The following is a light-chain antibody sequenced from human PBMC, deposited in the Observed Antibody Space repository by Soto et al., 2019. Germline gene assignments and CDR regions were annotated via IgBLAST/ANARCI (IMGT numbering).Light chain of an antibody. J-gene: IGKJ1*01. V-gene: IGKV1-39*01. Sequence: DIQMTQSPSSLSASVGDRVTITCRASQSISSYLHWYQQKPRKAPKLLIYAASSLQSGVPSRFSGSGSGTDFTLTISSLQPEDFANYYCQQSYSTPWTFGQGTKVEIK. CDR2: AAS. CDR1: QSISSY. CDR3: QQSYSTPWT.